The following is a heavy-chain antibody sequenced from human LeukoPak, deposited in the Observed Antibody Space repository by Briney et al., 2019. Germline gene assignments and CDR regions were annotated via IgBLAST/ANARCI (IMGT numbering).Heavy chain of an antibody. CDR3: ARSWDSSSWYWDY. D-gene: IGHD6-13*01. V-gene: IGHV1-69*06. CDR2: IIPIFGTA. J-gene: IGHJ4*02. Sequence: GASVKVSCKASGYSFGSYGISWVRQAPGQGLEWMGRIIPIFGTANYAQKFQGRVTITADKSTSTAYMELSSLRSEDTAVYYCARSWDSSSWYWDYWGQGTLVTVSS. CDR1: GYSFGSYG.